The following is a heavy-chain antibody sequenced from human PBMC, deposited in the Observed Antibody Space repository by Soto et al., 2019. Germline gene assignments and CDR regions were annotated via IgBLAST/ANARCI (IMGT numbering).Heavy chain of an antibody. CDR2: IYPGDSDT. D-gene: IGHD6-13*01. V-gene: IGHV5-51*01. CDR3: ARHSLAAAGTNYYYYYMDV. CDR1: GYSFTSYW. Sequence: EVQLVQSGAEVKKPGDSLKISCKGSGYSFTSYWIGWVRQMPGKGLEWMGIIYPGDSDTRYSPSFQGQVTISAVKSISTAYLQWSSLKASDTAMYYCARHSLAAAGTNYYYYYMDVWGKGTTVTVSS. J-gene: IGHJ6*03.